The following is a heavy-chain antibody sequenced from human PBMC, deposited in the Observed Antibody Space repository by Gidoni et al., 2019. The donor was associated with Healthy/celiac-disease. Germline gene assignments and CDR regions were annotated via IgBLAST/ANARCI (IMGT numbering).Heavy chain of an antibody. Sequence: QVQLVESGGGVVQPGRSLRLSCAASGFTFSSYGLHWVRQAPGKGLEWVAVISYDGSNKYYADSVKGRFTISRDNSKNTLYLQMNSLRAEDTAVYYCANGGRGYSGYGVYYYYYGMDVWGQGTTVTVSS. V-gene: IGHV3-30*18. J-gene: IGHJ6*02. CDR2: ISYDGSNK. D-gene: IGHD5-12*01. CDR3: ANGGRGYSGYGVYYYYYGMDV. CDR1: GFTFSSYG.